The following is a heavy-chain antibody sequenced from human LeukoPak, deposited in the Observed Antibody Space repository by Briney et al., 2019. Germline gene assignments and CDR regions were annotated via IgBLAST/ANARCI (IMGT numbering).Heavy chain of an antibody. J-gene: IGHJ4*02. CDR1: GGSFSGYY. CDR2: INHSGST. V-gene: IGHV4-34*01. Sequence: PSETLSLTRAVYGGSFSGYYWSWIRQPPGKGLEWIGEINHSGSTNYNPSLKSRVTISVDTSKNQFSLKLSSVTAADTAVYYCARRRTGTTDYWGQGTLVTVSS. D-gene: IGHD1-7*01. CDR3: ARRRTGTTDY.